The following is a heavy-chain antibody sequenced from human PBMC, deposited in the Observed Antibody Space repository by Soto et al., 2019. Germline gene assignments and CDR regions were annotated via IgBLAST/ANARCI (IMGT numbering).Heavy chain of an antibody. D-gene: IGHD3-3*01. J-gene: IGHJ4*02. Sequence: QVQLVQSGAEVKKPGASVKVSCKASRYTFTSYYIHWVRQAPGQGLEWMGWINPNNGYTKYTQKCQGRGTVTRDTSITTADLELTRLQSDDTAVYYGAKAKFDFWSGYWSPALDFWGQGTLVTVSS. CDR3: AKAKFDFWSGYWSPALDF. V-gene: IGHV1-2*02. CDR1: RYTFTSYY. CDR2: INPNNGYT.